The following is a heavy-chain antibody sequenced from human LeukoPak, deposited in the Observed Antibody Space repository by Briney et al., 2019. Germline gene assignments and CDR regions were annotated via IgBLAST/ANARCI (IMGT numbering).Heavy chain of an antibody. CDR1: GDSVSSNSAA. D-gene: IGHD6-13*01. Sequence: KRSQTLSLTCALSGDSVSSNSAAWNWIRQSPSRGLEWLGRTYYRSKWYNDYAVSVKSRITINPDTSKNQFSLQLNSVTPEDTAVYYCARTDFGIAAAGTLDYWGQGTLVTVSS. J-gene: IGHJ4*02. CDR2: TYYRSKWYN. V-gene: IGHV6-1*01. CDR3: ARTDFGIAAAGTLDY.